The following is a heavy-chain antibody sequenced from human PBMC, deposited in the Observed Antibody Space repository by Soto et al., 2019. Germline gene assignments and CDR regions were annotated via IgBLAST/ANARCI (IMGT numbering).Heavy chain of an antibody. J-gene: IGHJ6*02. CDR2: IYYSGST. CDR3: ARSSSGYSYYYGMDV. D-gene: IGHD3-22*01. Sequence: PSETLSLTCTVSGGSISSSSYYWGWIRQPPGKGLEWIGSIYYSGSTYYNPSLKSRVTISVDTSKNQFSLKLSSVTAADTAVYYCARSSSGYSYYYGMDVWGQGTTVTVSS. V-gene: IGHV4-39*01. CDR1: GGSISSSSYY.